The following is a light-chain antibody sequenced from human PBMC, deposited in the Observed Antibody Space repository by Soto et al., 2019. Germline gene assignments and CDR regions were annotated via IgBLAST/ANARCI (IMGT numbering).Light chain of an antibody. V-gene: IGKV3-15*01. CDR3: HQHNKWPST. CDR1: QDVTTI. CDR2: DAS. Sequence: EIVMTQSPATLSVAPGDSATLSCRASQDVTTILVWYQRKPGQPPRLLLYDASQSADSVSARFRGSGFGTEVTLPIDSLLSEDYAFSFCHQHNKWPSTFGGGTTVEI. J-gene: IGKJ4*02.